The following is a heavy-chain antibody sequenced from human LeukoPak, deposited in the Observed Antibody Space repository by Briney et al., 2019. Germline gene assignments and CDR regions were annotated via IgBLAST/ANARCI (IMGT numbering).Heavy chain of an antibody. CDR1: RFTFSSYG. D-gene: IGHD5-18*01. J-gene: IGHJ4*02. Sequence: GGSLRLSCAASRFTFSSYGMHWVRQAPGKGLEWVAFIRYDGSNAYYADSVKGRFTISRDNSKNMLYLQMNSLRAEDTAVYYCAKDGMQLWLIDYWGQGTLVTVSS. CDR2: IRYDGSNA. CDR3: AKDGMQLWLIDY. V-gene: IGHV3-30*02.